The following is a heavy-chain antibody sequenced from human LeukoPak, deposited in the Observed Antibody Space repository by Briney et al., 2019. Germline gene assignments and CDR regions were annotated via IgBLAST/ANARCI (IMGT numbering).Heavy chain of an antibody. CDR1: GYTLTELS. V-gene: IGHV1-24*01. J-gene: IGHJ4*02. D-gene: IGHD4-17*01. CDR2: FDPEDGET. CDR3: ATARWGVTMKFDY. Sequence: VASVKVSCTVSGYTLTELSMHWVRQAPGKGLEWMGGFDPEDGETIYAQKFQGRVTMTEDTSTDTAYMELSSLRSEDTAVYYCATARWGVTMKFDYWGQGTLVTASS.